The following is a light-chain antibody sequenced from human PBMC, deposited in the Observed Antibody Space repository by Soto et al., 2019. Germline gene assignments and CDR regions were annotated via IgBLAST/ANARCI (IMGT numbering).Light chain of an antibody. CDR1: SSDVGGYNY. V-gene: IGLV2-14*01. Sequence: QSALTQPASVSGSPGQTITISCTGTSSDVGGYNYVSWYQQHPGKAPKLMIFDVSNRPSGVSNRFSGSKSGDTASLTISGLQDEEEADYYCSSYTTTNTLVVFGGGTKLTVL. CDR2: DVS. J-gene: IGLJ2*01. CDR3: SSYTTTNTLVV.